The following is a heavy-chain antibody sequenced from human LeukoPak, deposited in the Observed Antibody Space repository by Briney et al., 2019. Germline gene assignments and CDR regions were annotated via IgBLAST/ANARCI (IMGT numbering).Heavy chain of an antibody. J-gene: IGHJ4*02. V-gene: IGHV5-51*01. CDR2: IYPGDSDT. CDR3: ARSLIVGGTQGFDY. CDR1: GYSFTSYW. D-gene: IGHD1-26*01. Sequence: GDPREISCKGSGYSFTSYWIGWVRQMPGKGLEWMGIIYPGDSDTRYSPSLQGQVTISADKSINTAYLQWSSLKASDTAMYYCARSLIVGGTQGFDYWGQGTLVTV.